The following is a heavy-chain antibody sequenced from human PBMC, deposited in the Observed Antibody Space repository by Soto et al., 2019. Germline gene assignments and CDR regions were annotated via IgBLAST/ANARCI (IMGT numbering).Heavy chain of an antibody. CDR3: ARAGLSGYANASYYYYYYGMDV. CDR2: IYYSGST. D-gene: IGHD5-12*01. V-gene: IGHV4-31*03. J-gene: IGHJ6*02. Sequence: QVQLQESGPGLVKPSQTLSLTCTVSGGSISSGGYYWSWIRQHPGKGLEWIGYIYYSGSTYYNPSLKRRVTISVDTSKNQFSLKLSSVTAADTAVYYCARAGLSGYANASYYYYYYGMDVWGQGTTVTVSS. CDR1: GGSISSGGYY.